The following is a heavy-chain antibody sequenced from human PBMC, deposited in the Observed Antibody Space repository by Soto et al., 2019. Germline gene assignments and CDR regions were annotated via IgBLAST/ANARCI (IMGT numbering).Heavy chain of an antibody. D-gene: IGHD3-9*01. J-gene: IGHJ4*02. CDR1: GYTFTSYA. CDR3: ARGSVIHDILTGYYYTPFDY. CDR2: INAGNGNT. Sequence: QVQLVQSGAEVKKPGASVKVSCKASGYTFTSYAMHWVRQAPGQRLEWMGWINAGNGNTKYSQKFQGRVTITRDTSASTAYMELSSLRSEDTAVYYCARGSVIHDILTGYYYTPFDYWGQGTLVTVSS. V-gene: IGHV1-3*01.